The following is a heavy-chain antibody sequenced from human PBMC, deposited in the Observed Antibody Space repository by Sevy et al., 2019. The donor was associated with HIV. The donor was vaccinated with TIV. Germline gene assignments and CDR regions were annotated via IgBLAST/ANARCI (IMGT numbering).Heavy chain of an antibody. CDR1: GFTVSNSC. J-gene: IGHJ3*02. Sequence: GGSLRLSCAASGFTVSNSCMSWVRQAPGKGLEWVSIIYSGVTTSYADSVRGRFTISRDNSKNTLSLQMNSLRAEDTAVYYCARLSVYYYDSSGYYTTGNAFDIWGQGTMVTVSS. D-gene: IGHD3-22*01. CDR2: IYSGVTT. V-gene: IGHV3-53*01. CDR3: ARLSVYYYDSSGYYTTGNAFDI.